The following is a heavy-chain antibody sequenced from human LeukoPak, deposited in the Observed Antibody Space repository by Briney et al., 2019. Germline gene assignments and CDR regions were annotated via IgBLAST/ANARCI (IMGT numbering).Heavy chain of an antibody. D-gene: IGHD2-2*02. Sequence: SETLSLTCTVSGGSINSGSNYWSWIRQPAGKGLEWIGRIYTSGSTNYNPSLKSRVTISVDTSKNQFSLKLTSVIAADTAVYYCARAFHCSTTSCYTRGLDYWGQGTLVTVSS. CDR1: GGSINSGSNY. J-gene: IGHJ4*02. CDR2: IYTSGST. CDR3: ARAFHCSTTSCYTRGLDY. V-gene: IGHV4-61*02.